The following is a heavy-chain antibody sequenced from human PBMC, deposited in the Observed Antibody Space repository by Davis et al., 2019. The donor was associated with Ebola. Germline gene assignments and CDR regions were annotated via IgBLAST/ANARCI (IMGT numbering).Heavy chain of an antibody. J-gene: IGHJ4*02. D-gene: IGHD6-19*01. Sequence: AASVKVSCKASGYTFTNYYMHWVRQAPGQGLEWMGMINPNDGRTIYAQKFQGRVTVTRDTSTTTAYMELSSLRSEDTAVYYCARDTVYSSGWYWWGQGTLVTVSS. CDR1: GYTFTNYY. V-gene: IGHV1-46*01. CDR2: INPNDGRT. CDR3: ARDTVYSSGWYW.